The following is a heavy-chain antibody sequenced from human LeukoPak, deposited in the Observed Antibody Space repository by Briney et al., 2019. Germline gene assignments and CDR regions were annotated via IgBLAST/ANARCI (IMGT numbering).Heavy chain of an antibody. CDR3: AREMVTPYYYGMDV. CDR2: INPNSGGT. V-gene: IGHV1-2*02. D-gene: IGHD2-21*02. Sequence: GASVKVCCKASGYTFTGYYMHWVRQAPGQGLEWMGWINPNSGGTNYAQKFQGRVTMTRDTSISTAYMELSRLRSDDTAVYYCAREMVTPYYYGMDVWGQGTTVTVSS. CDR1: GYTFTGYY. J-gene: IGHJ6*02.